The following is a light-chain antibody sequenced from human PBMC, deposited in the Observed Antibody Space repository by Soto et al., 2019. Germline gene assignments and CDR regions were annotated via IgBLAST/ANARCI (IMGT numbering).Light chain of an antibody. CDR1: QSLSKS. CDR2: GAS. V-gene: IGKV3-11*01. CDR3: QQRNVWPPVT. J-gene: IGKJ5*01. Sequence: EVVLTQSPATLSLSPGERATLSCRASQSLSKSLVWYQQKPGQAPRLLIDGASNRATGIPARFSGSGSGTDFALTISSLEPEDSAVYYCQQRNVWPPVTFGQGTRLEIK.